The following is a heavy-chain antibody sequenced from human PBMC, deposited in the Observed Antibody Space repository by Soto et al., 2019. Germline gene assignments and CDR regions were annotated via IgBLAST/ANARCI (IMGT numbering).Heavy chain of an antibody. D-gene: IGHD5-12*01. J-gene: IGHJ4*02. CDR1: GYTFINYH. Sequence: QVQLVQSGGEVKKPGASVTVSFKASGYTFINYHITWLRQAPGQGLEWMAWINTYNGMTDYAQKFQGRVTMTRDTSTSTAYMELRNLGSDDTAVYFCAKSPRGEMATDWGQGTLVTVSS. V-gene: IGHV1-18*01. CDR3: AKSPRGEMATD. CDR2: INTYNGMT.